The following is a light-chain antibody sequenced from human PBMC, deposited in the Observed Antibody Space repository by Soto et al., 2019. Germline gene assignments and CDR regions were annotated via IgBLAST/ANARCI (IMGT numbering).Light chain of an antibody. Sequence: DIQLTQSPSFLSASVGDRVTITCRASQGITSHLAWYQQGPGKAPKLLIYAASTLQSGVPSRFSVSESGTEFTLTISSLQPEDFATYYCQQVSGYPLNFGGGTKVDSK. CDR3: QQVSGYPLN. J-gene: IGKJ4*01. V-gene: IGKV1-9*01. CDR2: AAS. CDR1: QGITSH.